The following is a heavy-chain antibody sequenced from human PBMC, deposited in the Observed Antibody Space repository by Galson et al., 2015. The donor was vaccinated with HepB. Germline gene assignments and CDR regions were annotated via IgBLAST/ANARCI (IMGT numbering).Heavy chain of an antibody. V-gene: IGHV1-24*01. CDR2: FDPDDGET. CDR1: GYTLTELS. Sequence: SVKVSCKVSGYTLTELSMHWVRQAPGKGLEWMGVFDPDDGETIYAQKFQGRVTMTEDTSTDTAYMELSSLRSEDTAVYYCATRVPKDYYDSSGLYSYFDPWGRAPLVTVSS. D-gene: IGHD3-22*01. J-gene: IGHJ2*01. CDR3: ATRVPKDYYDSSGLYSYFDP.